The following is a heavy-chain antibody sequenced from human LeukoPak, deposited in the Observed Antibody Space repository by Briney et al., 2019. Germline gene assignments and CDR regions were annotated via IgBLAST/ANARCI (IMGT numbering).Heavy chain of an antibody. CDR2: ISGDGSTT. Sequence: GGSPRLSCAASGFTFSSYWMHWVRQATGMGLVWISRISGDGSTTSYADSVKGRFTISRDNAKNTLYLQMNSLRAEDTAVYYCARLDILTGNYYYFNFWGQGTLVTVSS. J-gene: IGHJ4*02. CDR1: GFTFSSYW. CDR3: ARLDILTGNYYYFNF. V-gene: IGHV3-74*01. D-gene: IGHD3-9*01.